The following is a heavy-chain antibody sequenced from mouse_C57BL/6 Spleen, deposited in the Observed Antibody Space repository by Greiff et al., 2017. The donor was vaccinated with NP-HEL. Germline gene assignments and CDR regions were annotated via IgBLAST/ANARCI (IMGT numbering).Heavy chain of an antibody. Sequence: EVQLQQSGPELVKPGASVKISCKASGYTFTDYYMNWVKQSHGKSLEWIGDINPNNGGTSYNQKFKGKATLTVDKSSSTAYMELRSLTSEDSAVYYGASWAYDGISPWYFDVWGTGTTVTVSS. J-gene: IGHJ1*03. CDR2: INPNNGGT. D-gene: IGHD1-1*01. V-gene: IGHV1-26*01. CDR1: GYTFTDYY. CDR3: ASWAYDGISPWYFDV.